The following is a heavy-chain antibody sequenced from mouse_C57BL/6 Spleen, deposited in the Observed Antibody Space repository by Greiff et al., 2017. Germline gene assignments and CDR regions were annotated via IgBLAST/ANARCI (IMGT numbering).Heavy chain of an antibody. CDR1: GYTFTSYW. D-gene: IGHD1-1*01. CDR3: AIITTVSGDY. Sequence: QVQLQQPGAELVMPGASVKLSCKASGYTFTSYWMHWVKQRPGQGLEWIGEIDPSDSYTNYNQKFKSKSTLTVDKSSSTAYMQHSSLTSEDSAVYYCAIITTVSGDYWGKGTTLTVSS. J-gene: IGHJ2*01. CDR2: IDPSDSYT. V-gene: IGHV1-69*01.